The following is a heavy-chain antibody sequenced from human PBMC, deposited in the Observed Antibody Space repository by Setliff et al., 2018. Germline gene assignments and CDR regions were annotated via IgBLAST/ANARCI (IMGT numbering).Heavy chain of an antibody. J-gene: IGHJ4*02. CDR1: TFTFSKYA. D-gene: IGHD2-15*01. Sequence: PGGSLRLSCVASTFTFSKYAMTWVRQAPGKGLEWVSSIGASGDRTYYADSVKGRFTISRDNSRNSLYLQMNSLRVEDTAVYYCARRIKEGNHFFDYWGQGTLVTVSS. CDR3: ARRIKEGNHFFDY. V-gene: IGHV3-23*01. CDR2: IGASGDRT.